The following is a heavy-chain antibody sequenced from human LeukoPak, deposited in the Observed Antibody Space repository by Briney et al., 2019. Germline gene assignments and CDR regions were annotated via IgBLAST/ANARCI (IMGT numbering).Heavy chain of an antibody. CDR1: GYVFNLFG. D-gene: IGHD6-19*01. V-gene: IGHV1-18*04. J-gene: IGHJ4*02. Sequence: ASVKVSCKASGYVFNLFGFSWVRQAPGQGLEWMGWISGYNGDTKYAQKIQGRVTLTTDSSASTAYMELRTLRSDDRAIFYCARDRDLIGVTTTRLDYWGQGTLVTVSS. CDR3: ARDRDLIGVTTTRLDY. CDR2: ISGYNGDT.